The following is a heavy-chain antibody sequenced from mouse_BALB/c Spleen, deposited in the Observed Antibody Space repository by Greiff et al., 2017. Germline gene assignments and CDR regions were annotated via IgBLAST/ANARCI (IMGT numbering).Heavy chain of an antibody. V-gene: IGHV1S135*01. Sequence: VQLQQSGPELMKPGASVKISCKASGYSFTSYYMHWVKQSHGQSLEWIGYIDPFNGGTSYNQKFKGKATLTVDKSSSTAYMHLSSLTSEDSAVYYCASYVKALDYWGQGTSVTVSS. D-gene: IGHD1-1*02. J-gene: IGHJ4*01. CDR2: IDPFNGGT. CDR1: GYSFTSYY. CDR3: ASYVKALDY.